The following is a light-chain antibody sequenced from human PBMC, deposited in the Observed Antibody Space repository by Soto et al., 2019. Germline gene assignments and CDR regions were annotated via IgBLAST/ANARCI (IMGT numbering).Light chain of an antibody. CDR2: DNN. CDR3: QSYDSTLSARYV. CDR1: TSNIGNNY. J-gene: IGLJ1*01. V-gene: IGLV1-51*01. Sequence: QSVLTQPPSVSAAPGQKVTISCSGSTSNIGNNYVSWYHQLPGTAPKLLIYDNNKRPSGIPDRFSGSKSGTSASLAITGLQADDEGDYYCQSYDSTLSARYVFGTGTKVTVL.